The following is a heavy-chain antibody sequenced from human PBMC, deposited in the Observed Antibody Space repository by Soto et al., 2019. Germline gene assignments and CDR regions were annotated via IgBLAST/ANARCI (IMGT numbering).Heavy chain of an antibody. J-gene: IGHJ4*02. V-gene: IGHV4-31*03. CDR2: IYYSGST. D-gene: IGHD3-10*01. Sequence: QVQLQESGPGLVKPSQTLSLTCTVSGGSISSGGYYWSWIRQHPGKGLEWIGYIYYSGSTYYSPSLKSRVTISVDTSKNQFSLKLSSVTAADTAVYYCASTPLSTMVRGVTYYFDYWGQGTLVTVSS. CDR1: GGSISSGGYY. CDR3: ASTPLSTMVRGVTYYFDY.